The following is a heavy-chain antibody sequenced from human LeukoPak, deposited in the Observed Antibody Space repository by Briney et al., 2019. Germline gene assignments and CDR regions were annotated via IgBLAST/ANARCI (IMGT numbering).Heavy chain of an antibody. V-gene: IGHV3-23*01. D-gene: IGHD3-9*01. CDR2: TSGSGGRS. J-gene: IGHJ4*02. Sequence: GGSLRLSCAASGFTISSYAMSWVRQAPGKGLEWVSGTSGSGGRSFYADYVKGRFTTPRDNSKNTLHLQMNSLRAEDTAVYYCARGLDNDILTGGFDCWGQGTLVTVSS. CDR3: ARGLDNDILTGGFDC. CDR1: GFTISSYA.